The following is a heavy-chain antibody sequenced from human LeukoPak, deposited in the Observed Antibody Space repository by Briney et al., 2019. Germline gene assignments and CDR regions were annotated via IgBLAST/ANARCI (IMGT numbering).Heavy chain of an antibody. CDR1: GYTFTGYF. CDR3: AREGSVAVAGSYYFDY. V-gene: IGHV1-2*02. CDR2: INPNTGGT. Sequence: SVNVSCKASGYTFTGYFMHWVRQAPGQGLEWMGWINPNTGGTNYVQKFQGRVTMTRDTYISTAYMELSRLRSDDTAVYYCAREGSVAVAGSYYFDYWGRGTLVTVSS. D-gene: IGHD6-19*01. J-gene: IGHJ4*02.